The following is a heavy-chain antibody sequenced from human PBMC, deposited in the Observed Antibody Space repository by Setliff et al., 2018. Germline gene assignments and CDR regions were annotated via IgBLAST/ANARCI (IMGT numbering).Heavy chain of an antibody. D-gene: IGHD1-7*01. Sequence: GGSLRLSCAASGFTFSSYEMNCVRQAPGKGLEWVSYISSSGSTIYYADSVKGRFTISRDNAKNSLYLQMNSLGAEDTAVYYCARAQAAYNWNYFVLGYWGQGTLVTVSS. CDR3: ARAQAAYNWNYFVLGY. V-gene: IGHV3-48*03. CDR1: GFTFSSYE. J-gene: IGHJ4*02. CDR2: ISSSGSTI.